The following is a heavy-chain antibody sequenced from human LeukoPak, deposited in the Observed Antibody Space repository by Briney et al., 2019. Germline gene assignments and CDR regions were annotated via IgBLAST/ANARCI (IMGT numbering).Heavy chain of an antibody. V-gene: IGHV1-18*01. J-gene: IGHJ4*02. Sequence: ASVKVPCKASGYTFTSYGISWVRQAPGQGLEWMGWISAYNGNTNYAQKLQGRVTMTTDTSTSTAYMELRSLRSDDTAVYYCAKGPLILDFWSGYYSDVYYFDYWGQGTLVTVSS. CDR2: ISAYNGNT. CDR3: AKGPLILDFWSGYYSDVYYFDY. CDR1: GYTFTSYG. D-gene: IGHD3-3*01.